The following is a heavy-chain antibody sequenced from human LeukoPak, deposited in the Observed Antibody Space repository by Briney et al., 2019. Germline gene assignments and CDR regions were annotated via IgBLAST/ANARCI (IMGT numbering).Heavy chain of an antibody. J-gene: IGHJ4*02. V-gene: IGHV3-7*03. CDR1: GYTFSGHW. D-gene: IGHD4-17*01. Sequence: GGSLRLSCVASGYTFSGHWMTWVRQAPGKGLEWVGNINPGGFDKFYVDSVKGRFTMSRDNARNSLYLQMDSLRAEDTAVYYCARLKGTTSVFDYWGQGTLVTVSS. CDR2: INPGGFDK. CDR3: ARLKGTTSVFDY.